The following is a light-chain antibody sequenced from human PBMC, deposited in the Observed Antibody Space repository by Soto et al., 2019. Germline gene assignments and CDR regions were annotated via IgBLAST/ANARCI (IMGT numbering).Light chain of an antibody. CDR3: QQRRNWPT. V-gene: IGKV3-11*01. CDR2: DAS. Sequence: EIVLTQSPATLSLSPGERATLSCRASQSVSSYLAWYQQKPGQAPRLLIYDASNRATGIPARFSGSGSGTDFTLTISSLEPEDFAVYYCQQRRNWPTFGQGTKVDIX. CDR1: QSVSSY. J-gene: IGKJ1*01.